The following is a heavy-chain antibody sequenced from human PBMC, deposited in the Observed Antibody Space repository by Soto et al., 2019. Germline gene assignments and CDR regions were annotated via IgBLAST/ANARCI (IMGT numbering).Heavy chain of an antibody. J-gene: IGHJ6*02. CDR2: AYYRSKWIH. CDR3: AGVVWFRGMDV. D-gene: IGHD3-16*01. Sequence: SQTLSLTCDISGDSVSSSSAAWNWIRQSPSRGLEWLGRAYYRSKWIHEYTVSMESRITINPDTSKNQFSLHIYSVTPEDTAVYYCAGVVWFRGMDVWGQGTPVTVSS. V-gene: IGHV6-1*01. CDR1: GDSVSSSSAA.